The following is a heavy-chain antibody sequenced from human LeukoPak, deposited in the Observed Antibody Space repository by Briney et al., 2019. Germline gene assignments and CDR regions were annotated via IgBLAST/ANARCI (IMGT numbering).Heavy chain of an antibody. V-gene: IGHV3-74*01. J-gene: IGHJ5*02. CDR1: GFTFSSYW. D-gene: IGHD2-15*01. CDR3: AGYSYTRGFDP. Sequence: GGSLRLSCAASGFTFSSYWMHWVRQAPGKGLVWVSRINSDGSSTSYADSVKGRFIISRDNSKNTLYLQMNSLRVEDTAVYYCAGYSYTRGFDPWGQGTLVTVSS. CDR2: INSDGSST.